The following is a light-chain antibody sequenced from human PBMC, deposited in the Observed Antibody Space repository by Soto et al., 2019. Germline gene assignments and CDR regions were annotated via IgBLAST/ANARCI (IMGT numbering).Light chain of an antibody. V-gene: IGLV1-40*01. CDR2: GDS. Sequence: QSVLTQPPSVSGAPGQRVTISCTGSSSNIGAGYDVNWYQQLPETAPKLLIFGDSNRPSGVPDRFSGSKSGTSASLTISGLQAEDEADYFCSSYSISTAYLFGTGTKVTVL. CDR3: SSYSISTAYL. CDR1: SSNIGAGYD. J-gene: IGLJ1*01.